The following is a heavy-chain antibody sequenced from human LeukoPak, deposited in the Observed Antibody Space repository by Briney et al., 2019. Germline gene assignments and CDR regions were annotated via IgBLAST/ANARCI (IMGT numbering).Heavy chain of an antibody. D-gene: IGHD3-22*01. Sequence: GGSLRLSCAASGFTFSSYEMNWVRQAPGKGLEGVSYISSSGSTIYYADSVKGRFTISRDNAKNSLYLQMNSLRAEDTAVYYCARGPLWDYYDSSGPFDYWGQGTLVTVSS. CDR2: ISSSGSTI. V-gene: IGHV3-48*03. CDR1: GFTFSSYE. J-gene: IGHJ4*02. CDR3: ARGPLWDYYDSSGPFDY.